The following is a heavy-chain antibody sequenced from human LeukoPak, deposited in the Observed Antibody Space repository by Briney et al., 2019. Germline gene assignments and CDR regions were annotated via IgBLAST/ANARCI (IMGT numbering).Heavy chain of an antibody. CDR3: ARAYRYGGNFDY. CDR2: IIPIFGTA. J-gene: IGHJ4*02. CDR1: GGTFSNYA. D-gene: IGHD4-23*01. V-gene: IGHV1-69*13. Sequence: SVKVSCKASGGTFSNYAITWVRQAPGQGLEWMGGIIPIFGTANYAQKFQGRVTIAADESTSTAYMELSSLRSEDTAVYYCARAYRYGGNFDYWGQGTLVTVSS.